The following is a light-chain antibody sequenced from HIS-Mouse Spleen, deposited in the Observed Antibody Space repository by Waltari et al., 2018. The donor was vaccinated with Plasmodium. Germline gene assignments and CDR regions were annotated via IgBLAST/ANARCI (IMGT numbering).Light chain of an antibody. CDR1: QSVSSN. V-gene: IGKV3-15*01. J-gene: IGKJ1*01. CDR3: QQYNNWPAWT. CDR2: GAS. Sequence: EIVVTQSPATLSVSPGERATLSCRASQSVSSNLAWYQQKPGQAPRLLIYGASTRATGIPARFSGSESGTEFTLTISSLQSEDFAVYYCQQYNNWPAWTFGQGTKVEIK.